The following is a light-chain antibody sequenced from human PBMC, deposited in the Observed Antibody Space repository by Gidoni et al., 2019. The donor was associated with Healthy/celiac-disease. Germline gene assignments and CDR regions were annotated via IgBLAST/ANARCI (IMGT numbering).Light chain of an antibody. CDR1: QSISSW. J-gene: IGKJ2*01. Sequence: DIQMTQSPSTLSASVGDRVTISCRASQSISSWLAWYQQKPGKVPKLLSYDASSLESRVPSGFSGSRSGTKFTLTISSLQPDDFATYYCRQYNSYSLYTFXQXTKLXIK. CDR2: DAS. V-gene: IGKV1-5*01. CDR3: RQYNSYSLYT.